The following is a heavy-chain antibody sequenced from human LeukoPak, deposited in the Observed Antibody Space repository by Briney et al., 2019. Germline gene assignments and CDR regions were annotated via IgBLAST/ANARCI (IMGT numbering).Heavy chain of an antibody. CDR1: GFTFDDYA. D-gene: IGHD3-9*01. CDR2: ISWNSGSI. J-gene: IGHJ6*02. Sequence: GRSLRLSCAASGFTFDDYAMHWVRQAPGKGLEWVSGISWNSGSIGYADSVEGRFTISRDNAKNSLYLQMNSLRAEDTALYYCAKDRSWLRNGMDVWGQGTTVTVSS. V-gene: IGHV3-9*01. CDR3: AKDRSWLRNGMDV.